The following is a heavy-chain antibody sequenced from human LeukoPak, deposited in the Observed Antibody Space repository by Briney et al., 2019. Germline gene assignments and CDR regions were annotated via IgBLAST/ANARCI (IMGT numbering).Heavy chain of an antibody. Sequence: GGSLRLSCAASGFIFSQYSINWVRQAPGKGLEWVSGISGSGDNTYYADSVRGRFTISRDNSKNTLYVQVNSLGTEDTAAYYCAKGSYYDSSGSFYFDYWGQGTLVTVSS. V-gene: IGHV3-23*01. CDR2: ISGSGDNT. CDR3: AKGSYYDSSGSFYFDY. D-gene: IGHD3-22*01. J-gene: IGHJ4*02. CDR1: GFIFSQYS.